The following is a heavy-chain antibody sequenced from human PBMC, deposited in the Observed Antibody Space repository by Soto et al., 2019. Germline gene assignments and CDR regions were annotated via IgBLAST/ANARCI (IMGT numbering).Heavy chain of an antibody. CDR1: GFTFSSYA. J-gene: IGHJ4*02. Sequence: QPGGSLRLSCAASGFTFSSYAMSWVRQAPGKGLEWVSAISGSGGSTYYADSVKGRFTISRDNSKNTLYLQMNSLRAEDTAVYYCAKGPSMVLRYFDWLSPLDYWGQGTLVTVSS. CDR2: ISGSGGST. D-gene: IGHD3-9*01. V-gene: IGHV3-23*01. CDR3: AKGPSMVLRYFDWLSPLDY.